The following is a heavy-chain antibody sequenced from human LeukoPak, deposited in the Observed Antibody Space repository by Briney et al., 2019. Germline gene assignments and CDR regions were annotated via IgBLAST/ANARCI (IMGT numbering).Heavy chain of an antibody. D-gene: IGHD6-19*01. CDR2: IYYSGST. J-gene: IGHJ4*02. CDR3: ARVRYSSGWYLADY. Sequence: PSETLSRTCTVSGDSISTYYWSWIRQPPGKGLEWIGYIYYSGSTNYNPSLKSRITISVDTSKNQFSLKLSSVIAADTAVYYCARVRYSSGWYLADYWGQGTLVTVSS. V-gene: IGHV4-59*01. CDR1: GDSISTYY.